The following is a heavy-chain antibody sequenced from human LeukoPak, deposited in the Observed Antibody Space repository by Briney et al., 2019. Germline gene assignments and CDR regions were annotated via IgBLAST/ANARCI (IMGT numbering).Heavy chain of an antibody. J-gene: IGHJ3*02. D-gene: IGHD2-2*02. V-gene: IGHV3-23*01. CDR1: GFTFSSYA. CDR2: ISGSGGST. Sequence: QPGGSLRLSCAASGFTFSSYAMSWVRQAPGKGLEWVSAISGSGGSTYYADSVKGRFTISRDNSKNTLYLQMNSLRAEDTAVYYCAKMPPGYCSSTSCFTGTFDIWGQGTMVTVSS. CDR3: AKMPPGYCSSTSCFTGTFDI.